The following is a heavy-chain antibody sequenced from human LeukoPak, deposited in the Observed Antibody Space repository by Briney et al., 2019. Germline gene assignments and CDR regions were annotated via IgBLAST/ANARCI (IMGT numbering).Heavy chain of an antibody. Sequence: PSETLSLTCAVYGGSFSGYYWSWIRQPPGKGLEWIGEINHSGSTNYNPSLKSRVTISVDTSKNPFSLKLSSVTAADTAVYYCARVCLYCSGGSCPCDYWGQGTLVTVSS. D-gene: IGHD2-15*01. CDR1: GGSFSGYY. J-gene: IGHJ4*02. CDR3: ARVCLYCSGGSCPCDY. V-gene: IGHV4-34*01. CDR2: INHSGST.